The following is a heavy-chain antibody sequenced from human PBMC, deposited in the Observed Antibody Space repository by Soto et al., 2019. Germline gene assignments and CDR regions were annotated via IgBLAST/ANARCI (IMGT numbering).Heavy chain of an antibody. Sequence: GESLKISCAASGFTFSSYWMSWVRQAPGKGLEWVANIKQDGSEKYYVDSVKGRFTISRDNAKNSLYLQMNSLRAEDTAVYYCARELERITIFGVVVADAFDIWGQGTMVTVSS. J-gene: IGHJ3*02. D-gene: IGHD3-3*01. CDR2: IKQDGSEK. CDR1: GFTFSSYW. V-gene: IGHV3-7*01. CDR3: ARELERITIFGVVVADAFDI.